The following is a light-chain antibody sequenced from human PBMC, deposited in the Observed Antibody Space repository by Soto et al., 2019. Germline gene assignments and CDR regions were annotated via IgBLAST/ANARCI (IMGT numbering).Light chain of an antibody. CDR1: QTFSSTY. CDR2: GAS. CDR3: QQYGSSPVLT. Sequence: EIVLTQSPGTLSLSPGENATLSCRASQTFSSTYLAWYQQKVGQAPRLLIYGASRRATGIPDRFSGSGSGTDFTRTISRLEPEDFAVYYCQQYGSSPVLTFGGGTKVEIK. J-gene: IGKJ4*01. V-gene: IGKV3-20*01.